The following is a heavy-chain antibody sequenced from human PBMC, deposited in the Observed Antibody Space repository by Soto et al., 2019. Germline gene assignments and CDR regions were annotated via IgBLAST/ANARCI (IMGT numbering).Heavy chain of an antibody. CDR1: GFTFSSYG. CDR2: ISYDGSNK. J-gene: IGHJ4*02. CDR3: AKGQRGYSGYEDY. V-gene: IGHV3-30*18. D-gene: IGHD5-12*01. Sequence: PGGSLRLSCAASGFTFSSYGMHWVRQAPGKGLEWVAVISYDGSNKYYADSVKGRFTISRDNSKNTLHLQMNSLRAEDTAVYYCAKGQRGYSGYEDYWGQGTLVTVSS.